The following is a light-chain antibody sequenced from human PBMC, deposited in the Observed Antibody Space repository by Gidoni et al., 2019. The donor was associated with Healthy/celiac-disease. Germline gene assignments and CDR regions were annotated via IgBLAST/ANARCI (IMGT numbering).Light chain of an antibody. CDR2: GAS. CDR3: QQYNNGPPLT. J-gene: IGKJ4*01. Sequence: LVMPHSPATLSVSPGERATLSCRASQSVSSNLAWYQQKPGQAPRLLIYGASTRATGIPARFSGSGSGTEFTLTISSLQSEEFAVYYCQQYNNGPPLTFGGGTKVEIK. CDR1: QSVSSN. V-gene: IGKV3-15*01.